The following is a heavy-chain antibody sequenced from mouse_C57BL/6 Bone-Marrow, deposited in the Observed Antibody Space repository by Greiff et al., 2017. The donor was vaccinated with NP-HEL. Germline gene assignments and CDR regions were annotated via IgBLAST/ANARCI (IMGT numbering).Heavy chain of an antibody. D-gene: IGHD1-1*01. CDR3: ARYLLRTHYYAMDY. Sequence: EVQLVESGGGLVQPGGSLSLSCAASGFTFTDYYMSWVRQPPGKALEWLGFIRNKANGYTTEYSASVKGRFTISRDNSQSILYLQMNALRAEDSATYYCARYLLRTHYYAMDYWGQGTSVTVSS. CDR1: GFTFTDYY. V-gene: IGHV7-3*01. J-gene: IGHJ4*01. CDR2: IRNKANGYTT.